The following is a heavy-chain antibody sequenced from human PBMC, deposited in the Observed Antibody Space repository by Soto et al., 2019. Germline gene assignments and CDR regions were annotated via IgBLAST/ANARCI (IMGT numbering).Heavy chain of an antibody. D-gene: IGHD6-19*01. CDR1: GFTFSSYA. Sequence: QVQLVESGGGVVQPGRSLRLSCAASGFTFSSYAMHWVRQAPGKGLEWVAVISYDGSNKYYADSVKGRFTISRDNSKNTLYLQINSLRAEDTAVYYCARASQSGIAVAGSKGYWGQGTLVTVSS. CDR3: ARASQSGIAVAGSKGY. J-gene: IGHJ4*02. CDR2: ISYDGSNK. V-gene: IGHV3-30-3*01.